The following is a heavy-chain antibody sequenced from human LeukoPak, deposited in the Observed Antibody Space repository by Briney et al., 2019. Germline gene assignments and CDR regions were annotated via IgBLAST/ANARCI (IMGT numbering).Heavy chain of an antibody. V-gene: IGHV3-48*03. CDR2: VSSSGSTI. D-gene: IGHD6-19*01. CDR3: ATTLGSGWKFDY. CDR1: GFTFSSYE. J-gene: IGHJ4*02. Sequence: GGSLRLSCAASGFTFSSYEMNWVRQAPGKGLEWVSYVSSSGSTIYYADSVKGRFTISRDNSKNTLYLQMNSLRVEDTAVYYCATTLGSGWKFDYWGQGTLVTVSS.